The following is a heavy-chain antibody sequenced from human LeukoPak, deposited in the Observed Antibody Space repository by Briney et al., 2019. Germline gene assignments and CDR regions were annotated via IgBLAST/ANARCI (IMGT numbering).Heavy chain of an antibody. J-gene: IGHJ4*02. CDR2: IYSGGST. V-gene: IGHV3-53*01. CDR3: AKGIHLWPGPQFVPTFY. CDR1: GFTVSSNY. D-gene: IGHD5-18*01. Sequence: GGSLRLSCAASGFTVSSNYMSWVRQAPGEGLEWVSVIYSGGSTYYADSVKGRFTISRDNSKNTLYLQMNSLRTEDTAVYYCAKGIHLWPGPQFVPTFYWGQGTLVTVSS.